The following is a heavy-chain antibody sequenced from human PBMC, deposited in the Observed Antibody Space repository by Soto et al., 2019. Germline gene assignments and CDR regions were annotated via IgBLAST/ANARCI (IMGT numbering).Heavy chain of an antibody. D-gene: IGHD3-3*01. J-gene: IGHJ6*03. V-gene: IGHV1-18*01. CDR2: ISAYNGNT. CDR3: ARDFGGYDFWSGYRYYYYYMDV. CDR1: GYTFTSYG. Sequence: GASVKVSCTASGYTFTSYGISWVRQAPGQGLEWMGWISAYNGNTNYAQKLQGRVTMTTDTSTSTAYMELRSLRSDDTAVYYCARDFGGYDFWSGYRYYYYYMDVWGKGTTVTSP.